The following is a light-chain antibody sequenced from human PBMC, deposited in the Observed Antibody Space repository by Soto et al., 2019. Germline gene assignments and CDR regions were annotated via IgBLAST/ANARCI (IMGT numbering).Light chain of an antibody. Sequence: EALLTQSPGTLSLSPGETATLSCRASQSITTSLAWYQQKPGQAPRLHIYAASSRATGIPDRFSGSGSGTDFTLTISGLEPEDFAVYYCQQYGSTFTFGPGTKVDIK. J-gene: IGKJ3*01. V-gene: IGKV3-20*01. CDR3: QQYGSTFT. CDR1: QSITTS. CDR2: AAS.